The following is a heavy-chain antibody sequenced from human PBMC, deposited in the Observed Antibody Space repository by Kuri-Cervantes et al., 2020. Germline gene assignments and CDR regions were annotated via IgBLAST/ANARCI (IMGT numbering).Heavy chain of an antibody. CDR3: AKDRVYSYGTVAFDI. V-gene: IGHV3-21*04. J-gene: IGHJ3*02. CDR2: IRSDSSYI. Sequence: GESLKISCAASGFTFSSYSMNWVRQAPGKGLEWVSSIRSDSSYIYYADSVKGRFTISRDNAKNSLYLQMNSLRAEDAASYYCAKDRVYSYGTVAFDIWGQGTMVTVSS. CDR1: GFTFSSYS. D-gene: IGHD5-18*01.